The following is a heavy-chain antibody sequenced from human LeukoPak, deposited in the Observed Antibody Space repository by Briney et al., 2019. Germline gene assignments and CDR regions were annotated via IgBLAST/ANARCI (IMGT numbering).Heavy chain of an antibody. V-gene: IGHV4-59*06. CDR1: GGSISSYY. D-gene: IGHD5-24*01. J-gene: IGHJ4*02. CDR2: IYYSGTT. Sequence: SETLSLTCTVSGGSISSYYWSWIRQPPGKGLEWIGYIYYSGTTYYNPSLKSRVTISVGTSKNQFSLKLNSMSAADTAVYYCVEAPNPYYFDDWGQGTLVTVSS. CDR3: VEAPNPYYFDD.